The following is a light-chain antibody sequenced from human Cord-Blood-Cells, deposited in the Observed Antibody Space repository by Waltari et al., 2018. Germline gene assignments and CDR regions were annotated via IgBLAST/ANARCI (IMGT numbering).Light chain of an antibody. J-gene: IGKJ1*01. CDR3: QQYGSSPVT. Sequence: EIVLTQSPGTLSLPPGDRATLSCRASQSVSSSYLAWYQQKPGQAPRLLVYGASSRATGIPDRFSGSGSGIDFTLTISSLEPEDFAGYYCQQYGSSPVTFGQGTKVEIK. V-gene: IGKV3-20*01. CDR2: GAS. CDR1: QSVSSSY.